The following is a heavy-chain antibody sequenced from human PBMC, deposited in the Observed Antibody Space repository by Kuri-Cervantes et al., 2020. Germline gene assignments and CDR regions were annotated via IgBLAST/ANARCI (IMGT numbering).Heavy chain of an antibody. CDR3: AREGSGGTGWDWFDP. CDR2: IYCSGST. Sequence: SETLSLTCTVSGGSISSSSYYWGWIRQPPGKGLEWIGSIYCSGSTYYNPSLKSRVTISVDTSKNQFSLKLSSVTAADTAVYYCAREGSGGTGWDWFDPWGQGTLVTVSS. D-gene: IGHD2-15*01. V-gene: IGHV4-39*02. J-gene: IGHJ5*02. CDR1: GGSISSSSYY.